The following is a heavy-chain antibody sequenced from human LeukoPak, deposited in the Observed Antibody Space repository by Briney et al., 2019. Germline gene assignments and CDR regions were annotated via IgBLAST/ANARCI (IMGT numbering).Heavy chain of an antibody. CDR1: GYTFTSYY. V-gene: IGHV1-46*01. D-gene: IGHD1-7*01. Sequence: VASVKVSCKASGYTFTSYYMHWVRQAPGQGLGWMGIINPSGGSTRYAQRFQGRVTMTRDTSTSTVYMELSSLSSEDTAVYYCARDLWNSPGDLFDYWGQGTLVTVSS. J-gene: IGHJ4*02. CDR2: INPSGGST. CDR3: ARDLWNSPGDLFDY.